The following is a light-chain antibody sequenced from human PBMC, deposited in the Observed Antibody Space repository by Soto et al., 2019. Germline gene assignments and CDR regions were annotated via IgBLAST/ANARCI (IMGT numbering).Light chain of an antibody. V-gene: IGKV3-20*01. Sequence: EIVLTQSPGTLYLSPGERATLSCRASQSVSSSYLAWYQQKPGQAPRLLIYGASSRATGIPDRFNGSGSGTDVTLTISRLEPEDFAVYYCQQYGSSPMYTFGQGTKLEIK. CDR3: QQYGSSPMYT. CDR2: GAS. J-gene: IGKJ2*01. CDR1: QSVSSSY.